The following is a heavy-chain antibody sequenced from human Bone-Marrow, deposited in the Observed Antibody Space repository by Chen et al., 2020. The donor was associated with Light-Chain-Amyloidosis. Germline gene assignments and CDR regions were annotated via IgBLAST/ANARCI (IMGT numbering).Heavy chain of an antibody. V-gene: IGHV5-51*01. CDR1: GYTFPNYW. CDR2: IYPDDSDA. J-gene: IGHJ4*02. CDR3: ARRRDGYNFDY. D-gene: IGHD5-12*01. Sequence: EVQLEQSGPEVKKPGESLKISCKGSGYTFPNYWIGWVRQMPGKGLEWMGVIYPDDSDARHSPSFEGQVTISADKSITTAYLPWRSLKASDTAMYYCARRRDGYNFDYWGQGTLVTVSS.